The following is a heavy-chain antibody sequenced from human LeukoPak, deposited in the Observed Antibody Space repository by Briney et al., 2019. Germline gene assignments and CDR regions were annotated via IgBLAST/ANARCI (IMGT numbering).Heavy chain of an antibody. CDR2: MNPNSGNT. J-gene: IGHJ6*03. D-gene: IGHD6-25*01. V-gene: IGHV1-8*02. CDR3: ARGPGYSSDLILSYMDV. Sequence: ASVKVSCKASGYTFTSYGISWVRQATGQGLEWMGWMNPNSGNTGYAQKFQGRVTMTRNTSISTAYMELSSLRSEDTAVYYCARGPGYSSDLILSYMDVWGKGTTVTVSS. CDR1: GYTFTSYG.